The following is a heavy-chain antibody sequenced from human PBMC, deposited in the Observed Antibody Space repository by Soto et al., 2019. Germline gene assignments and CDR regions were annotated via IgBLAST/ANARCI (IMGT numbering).Heavy chain of an antibody. CDR2: ISASGRDT. V-gene: IGHV3-23*01. CDR1: GFTFDNYA. CDR3: SKGQTTGWLYFDY. J-gene: IGHJ4*02. Sequence: GGSLRLSCAASGFTFDNYAMSWVRQAPGKGLEWVAGISASGRDTYFADSVKDRFTISRDSSKNTLYLQMNSLRAEDTATYYCSKGQTTGWLYFDYWGQGTLVTVSS. D-gene: IGHD6-19*01.